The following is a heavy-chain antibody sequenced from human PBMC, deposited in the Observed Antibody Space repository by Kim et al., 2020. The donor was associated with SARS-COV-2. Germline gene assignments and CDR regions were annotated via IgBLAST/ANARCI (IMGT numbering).Heavy chain of an antibody. J-gene: IGHJ6*02. V-gene: IGHV3-7*03. CDR1: GFTFSSYW. CDR3: ARVLAYYYDSSGYYDYYYGMDV. CDR2: IKQDGSEK. D-gene: IGHD3-22*01. Sequence: GGSLRLSCAASGFTFSSYWMSWVRQAPGKGLEWVANIKQDGSEKYYVDSVKGRFTISRDNAKNSLYLQMNSLRAEDTAVYYCARVLAYYYDSSGYYDYYYGMDVWGQGTTVTVSS.